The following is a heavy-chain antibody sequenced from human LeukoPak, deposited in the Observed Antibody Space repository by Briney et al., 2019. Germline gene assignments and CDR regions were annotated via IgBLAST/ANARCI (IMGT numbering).Heavy chain of an antibody. CDR2: IDWKGGTS. J-gene: IGHJ4*02. Sequence: SGGSLRLSCAASGFTFGNHVMHWVRQAPGKRLEWVSAIDWKGGTSAYAVSVKGRFTISRDDAKSILYLQMNSLRAEDTAVYYCANGGSQSRDYWGQGTLVTVSS. D-gene: IGHD1-26*01. CDR3: ANGGSQSRDY. CDR1: GFTFGNHV. V-gene: IGHV3-20*04.